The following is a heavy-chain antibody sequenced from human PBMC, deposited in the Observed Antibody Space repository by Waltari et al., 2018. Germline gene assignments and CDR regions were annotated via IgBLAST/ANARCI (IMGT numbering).Heavy chain of an antibody. J-gene: IGHJ6*03. Sequence: QVQLQESGPGLVKPSQTLSLTCTVYGGSISSGGYYWSWIRQHPGKGLEWIGYIYYSGSTYYNPSLNSLVTISVDTSKNQFSLKLSSVTAADTAVYYCARDEVVPAAVNYMDVWGKGTTVTVSS. V-gene: IGHV4-31*01. CDR3: ARDEVVPAAVNYMDV. CDR2: IYYSGST. D-gene: IGHD2-2*01. CDR1: GGSISSGGYY.